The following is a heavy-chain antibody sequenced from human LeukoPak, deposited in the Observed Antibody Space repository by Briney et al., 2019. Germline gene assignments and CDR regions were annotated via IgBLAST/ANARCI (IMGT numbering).Heavy chain of an antibody. CDR1: GGTFSSYA. V-gene: IGHV1-69*04. CDR2: IIPILGIA. CDR3: ATAIYGSGSAYFDY. Sequence: GASVKVSCKASGGTFSSYAISWVRQAPGQGLEWMGRIIPILGIANYAQKFQGRVTITADKSTSTAYMELSSLRSEDTAVYYCATAIYGSGSAYFDYWGQGTLVTVSS. J-gene: IGHJ4*02. D-gene: IGHD3-10*01.